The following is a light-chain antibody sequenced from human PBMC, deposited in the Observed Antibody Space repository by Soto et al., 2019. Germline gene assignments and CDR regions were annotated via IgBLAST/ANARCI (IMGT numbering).Light chain of an antibody. CDR3: QQYNSYST. CDR2: KAS. J-gene: IGKJ5*01. CDR1: QTISSW. V-gene: IGKV1-5*03. Sequence: DIHMTQSPSTLSASVGYRFTITCRASQTISSWLAWYQQKPGKAPKLLIYKASSLESGVPSRLSGSGSGTEFTLTISSLQPDDFPTYYCQQYNSYSTFGQGTRLEIK.